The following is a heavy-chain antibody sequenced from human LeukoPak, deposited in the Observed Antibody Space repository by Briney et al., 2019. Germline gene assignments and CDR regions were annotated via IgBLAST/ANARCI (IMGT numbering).Heavy chain of an antibody. CDR1: GFTFSSYG. Sequence: GRSLRLSCAASGFTFSSYGMHWVRQAPGKGLEWVAVIWYGGSNKYYADSVKGRFTISRDNSKNTLYLQMNSLRAEDTAVYYCAKDGDAFDIWGQGTMVTVSS. CDR2: IWYGGSNK. J-gene: IGHJ3*02. V-gene: IGHV3-30*18. CDR3: AKDGDAFDI.